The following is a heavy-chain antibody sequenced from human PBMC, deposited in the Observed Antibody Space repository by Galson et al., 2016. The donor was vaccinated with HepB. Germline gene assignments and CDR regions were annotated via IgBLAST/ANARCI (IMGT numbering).Heavy chain of an antibody. J-gene: IGHJ6*02. Sequence: SLRLSCAASGFGFSNYWMSWVRQSPGKGQEWVANIKQDGSENYYVDSVKGRFTISRDNAKNSLYLQMNSLRAEDTAVYYCARDNKWLLSYYFYYSMDVWGQGTTVTVSS. CDR3: ARDNKWLLSYYFYYSMDV. CDR1: GFGFSNYW. V-gene: IGHV3-7*01. CDR2: IKQDGSEN. D-gene: IGHD3-22*01.